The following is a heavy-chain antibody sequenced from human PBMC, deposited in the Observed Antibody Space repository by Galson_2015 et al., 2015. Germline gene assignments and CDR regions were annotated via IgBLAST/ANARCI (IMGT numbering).Heavy chain of an antibody. V-gene: IGHV5-10-1*01. Sequence: QSGAEVTKRGESLRISCPGSGSSFPRYWVSWVRQMPGKGLEWMGRIDPSDSYTNYSPSFQGHIPISADKSISTAYLQWSSLKASDTAMYVCSRHQAGGYYCGMDFWGQGTMVTVSS. CDR3: SRHQAGGYYCGMDF. CDR1: GSSFPRYW. J-gene: IGHJ6*02. CDR2: IDPSDSYT. D-gene: IGHD2-8*02.